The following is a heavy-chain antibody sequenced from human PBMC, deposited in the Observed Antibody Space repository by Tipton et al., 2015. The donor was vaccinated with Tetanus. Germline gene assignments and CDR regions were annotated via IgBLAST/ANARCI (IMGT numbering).Heavy chain of an antibody. CDR3: ARTSGYMYSDC. CDR1: GGSVRSTNSY. D-gene: IGHD3-3*01. J-gene: IGHJ4*02. V-gene: IGHV4-61*01. CDR2: IYYSGTT. Sequence: TLSLTCTVSGGSVRSTNSYWSWLRQPPGKGLEWIGYIYYSGTTKYNPSLKSRVTMSVDTSKNQFSLRLNSVTSADTAVYYCARTSGYMYSDCWGQGTLVTVSS.